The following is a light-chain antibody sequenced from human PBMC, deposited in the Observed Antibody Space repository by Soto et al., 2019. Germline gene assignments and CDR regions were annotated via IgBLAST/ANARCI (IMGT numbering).Light chain of an antibody. V-gene: IGKV1-39*01. Sequence: DIQMTQSPSSLSASVGDRVTITCRASQSISSYLNWYQQKPGKASKLLIYAASSLQSGVPSRFSGSGSGTEFTLTISSLQPEDFATYYCKQSYSTPPGYTFGQGTKLEIK. CDR2: AAS. J-gene: IGKJ2*01. CDR1: QSISSY. CDR3: KQSYSTPPGYT.